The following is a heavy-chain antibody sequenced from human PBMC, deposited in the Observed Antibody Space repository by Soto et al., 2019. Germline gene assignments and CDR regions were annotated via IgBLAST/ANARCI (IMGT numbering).Heavy chain of an antibody. D-gene: IGHD6-19*01. J-gene: IGHJ4*02. V-gene: IGHV3-66*01. Sequence: EVQLVESGGGLVQPGASLRLSCAASGFTVSSNYMSWVRQAPGKGLEWVSVIYSGGSTYYADSVKGRFTISRDNSKNTLYLQMNSLRAEDTAVYYCARDRPYSSGWYHDYWGQGTLVTVSS. CDR1: GFTVSSNY. CDR2: IYSGGST. CDR3: ARDRPYSSGWYHDY.